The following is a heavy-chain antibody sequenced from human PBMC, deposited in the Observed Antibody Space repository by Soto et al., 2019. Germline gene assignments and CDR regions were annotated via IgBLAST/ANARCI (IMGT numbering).Heavy chain of an antibody. Sequence: EVPLLESGGGLVQPGGALRLSCAASGFSFSSHAMSWVRQAPGKGLEWVSSISAGADGAYYADSVKGRFTISRANSNNTLYVQMNSVRAEDTAVYFCARDLWWYLHWGQGTLVTVSS. CDR3: ARDLWWYLH. D-gene: IGHD2-15*01. V-gene: IGHV3-23*01. CDR2: ISAGADGA. CDR1: GFSFSSHA. J-gene: IGHJ4*02.